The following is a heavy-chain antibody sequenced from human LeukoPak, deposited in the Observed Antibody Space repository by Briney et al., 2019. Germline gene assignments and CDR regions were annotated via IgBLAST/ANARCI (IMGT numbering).Heavy chain of an antibody. Sequence: YPGGSLRLSCAASGFTFTTYGMHWVRQAPGKGPEWVAVISYDGSNKYYADSVKGRFTISRDNSKNTLYLQMNSLRAEDTAVYYCARDRIVGMDVWGKGTTVTVSS. CDR2: ISYDGSNK. CDR1: GFTFTTYG. D-gene: IGHD2-15*01. CDR3: ARDRIVGMDV. V-gene: IGHV3-33*05. J-gene: IGHJ6*04.